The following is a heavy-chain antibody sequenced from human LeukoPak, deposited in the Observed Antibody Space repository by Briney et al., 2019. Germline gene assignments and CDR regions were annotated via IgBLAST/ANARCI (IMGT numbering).Heavy chain of an antibody. CDR1: GYTFTSYA. CDR3: ARAIVGATHEGIERAHRTYYYYMDV. V-gene: IGHV1-3*03. Sequence: ASVKVSCKASGYTFTSYAMHWVRQAPGQRLEWMGWINAGNGNTKYSQEFQGRVTITRDTSASTAYMELSSLRSEDMAVYYCARAIVGATHEGIERAHRTYYYYMDVWGKGTTVTVSS. J-gene: IGHJ6*03. D-gene: IGHD1-26*01. CDR2: INAGNGNT.